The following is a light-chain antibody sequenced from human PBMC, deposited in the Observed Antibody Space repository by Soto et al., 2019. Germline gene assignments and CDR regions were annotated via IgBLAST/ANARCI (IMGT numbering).Light chain of an antibody. CDR3: QQYGSSPPYT. J-gene: IGKJ2*01. CDR1: QSVSGNY. Sequence: EIVLTQSPGTLSLSPGERATLSCRASQSVSGNYLAWYQQKPGQSPRLLIYGSFDRATGIPDRFSGSGSETDFTLTINRVEPEDFAVYYCQQYGSSPPYTFGQGTKLEIK. CDR2: GSF. V-gene: IGKV3-20*01.